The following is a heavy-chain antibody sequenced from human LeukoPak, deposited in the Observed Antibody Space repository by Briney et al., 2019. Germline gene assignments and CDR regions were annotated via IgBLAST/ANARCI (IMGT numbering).Heavy chain of an antibody. V-gene: IGHV3-48*03. CDR3: ARDQYGSGDGYYMDV. CDR2: ISSSGSTI. CDR1: GFIFSSYD. J-gene: IGHJ6*03. D-gene: IGHD3-10*01. Sequence: GGSLRLSCAASGFIFSSYDMNWVRQAPGKGLEWVSYISSSGSTIFYADSVKGRFTVSGDNAKNSLYLQMSSLRADDTAVYYCARDQYGSGDGYYMDVWGKGTTVTISS.